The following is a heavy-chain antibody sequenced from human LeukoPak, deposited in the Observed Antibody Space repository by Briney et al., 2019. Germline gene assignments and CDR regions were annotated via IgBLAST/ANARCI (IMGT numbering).Heavy chain of an antibody. Sequence: ASVKVSCKASGYTFTSYDINWVRQATGQGLEWMGWMNPNSGNTGYAQKFQGRVTITRNTSISTAYMELSSLRSEDTAVYYCARFQRDATPSVSQGFDPWGQGTLVTVSS. D-gene: IGHD5-24*01. J-gene: IGHJ5*02. CDR3: ARFQRDATPSVSQGFDP. V-gene: IGHV1-8*03. CDR2: MNPNSGNT. CDR1: GYTFTSYD.